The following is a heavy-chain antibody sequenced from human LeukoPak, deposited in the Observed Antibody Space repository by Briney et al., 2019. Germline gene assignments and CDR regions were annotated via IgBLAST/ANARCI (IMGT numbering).Heavy chain of an antibody. V-gene: IGHV3-53*01. D-gene: IGHD6-19*01. CDR3: ARGWYSSGWYEYYFDY. Sequence: PGGSLRLSCAASGFTVSSNYMSWVRQAPGKGLEWVSVIYSGGSTYYADSVKGRFTISRDNSKNTLYLQMNSLRAEDTAVYYCARGWYSSGWYEYYFDYWVQGTLVTVSS. J-gene: IGHJ4*02. CDR1: GFTVSSNY. CDR2: IYSGGST.